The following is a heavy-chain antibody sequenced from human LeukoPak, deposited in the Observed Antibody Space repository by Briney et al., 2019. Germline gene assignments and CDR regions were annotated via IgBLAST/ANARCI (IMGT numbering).Heavy chain of an antibody. Sequence: GGSLRPSCAASGFTFSSYAMSWVRQAPGKGLEWVSAISGSGGSTYYADSVKDRFTISRDNPKNTLYLQMNSLRAEETAVYYCAKDPVRVEYSSSYFDYWGQGTLVSVSS. CDR2: ISGSGGST. J-gene: IGHJ4*02. CDR1: GFTFSSYA. CDR3: AKDPVRVEYSSSYFDY. D-gene: IGHD6-6*01. V-gene: IGHV3-23*01.